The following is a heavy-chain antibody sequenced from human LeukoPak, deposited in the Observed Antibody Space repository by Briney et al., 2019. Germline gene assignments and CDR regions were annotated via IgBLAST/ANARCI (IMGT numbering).Heavy chain of an antibody. V-gene: IGHV4-59*01. J-gene: IGHJ1*01. D-gene: IGHD6-13*01. CDR2: IYYSGST. CDR1: GGSISSYY. Sequence: KPSETLSLTCTVSGGSISSYYWSWIRQPPGKGLEWIGYIYYSGSTNYNPSLKGRVTISVDTSKNQFSLKLSSVTAADTAVYYCARRAAAGREYFQHWGQGTLVTVSS. CDR3: ARRAAAGREYFQH.